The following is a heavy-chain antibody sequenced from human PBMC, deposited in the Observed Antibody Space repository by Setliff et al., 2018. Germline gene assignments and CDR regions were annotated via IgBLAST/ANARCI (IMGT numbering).Heavy chain of an antibody. J-gene: IGHJ3*02. V-gene: IGHV3-23*01. CDR1: GFTFSSYA. CDR3: AKDGGGTSGQGAFDI. CDR2: IGDSGNSA. D-gene: IGHD1-26*01. Sequence: PGGSLRLSCTASGFTFSSYAMSWVRQAPGKGLEWVSSIGDSGNSAYYADSVKGRFTISRDNSKNTVYVQMNSLRAEDTAIYYCAKDGGGTSGQGAFDIWGRGTMVTVSS.